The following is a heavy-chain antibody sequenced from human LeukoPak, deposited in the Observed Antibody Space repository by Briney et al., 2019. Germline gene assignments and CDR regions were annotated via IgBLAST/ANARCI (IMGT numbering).Heavy chain of an antibody. CDR1: GITFTTAW. CDR2: IKSKIDGETT. CDR3: TTALVAAPDIHR. D-gene: IGHD2-15*01. J-gene: IGHJ4*02. Sequence: GGSLRLSCAASGITFTTAWMSWVRQAPGKGLEWVGRIKSKIDGETTDFAAPVKGRFTISRDDSQNTLYLQMNSLKTEDTAVYYCTTALVAAPDIHRWGQGTLVTVSS. V-gene: IGHV3-15*01.